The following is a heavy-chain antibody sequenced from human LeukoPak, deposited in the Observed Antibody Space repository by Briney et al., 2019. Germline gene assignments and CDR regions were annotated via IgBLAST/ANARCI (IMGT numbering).Heavy chain of an antibody. CDR2: INPNTGGT. J-gene: IGHJ4*02. CDR1: GYTFTGYY. V-gene: IGHV1-2*02. Sequence: ASVKVSCKASGYTFTGYYMHWVRQAPGQGLEWMGWINPNTGGTNYAQKFQGRVTMTRDTSISTAYMELDRLRFDDTAVYYCARDSGEVPDYWGQGTLVTVSS. D-gene: IGHD3-10*01. CDR3: ARDSGEVPDY.